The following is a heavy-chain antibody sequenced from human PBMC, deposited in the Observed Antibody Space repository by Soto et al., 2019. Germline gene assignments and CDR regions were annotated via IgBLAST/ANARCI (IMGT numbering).Heavy chain of an antibody. Sequence: QVQLVQSGAEVKKPGASVKVSCKASGYTFTSYDINWVRQATGQGLEWMGWMNPNSGNTGYAQKFQGRVTMTRNTSISTAYMERSSLRSVDTAVYYCARADFAILFCGGDAFDIWGQGTMVTVSS. CDR1: GYTFTSYD. CDR3: ARADFAILFCGGDAFDI. CDR2: MNPNSGNT. D-gene: IGHD3-9*01. J-gene: IGHJ3*02. V-gene: IGHV1-8*01.